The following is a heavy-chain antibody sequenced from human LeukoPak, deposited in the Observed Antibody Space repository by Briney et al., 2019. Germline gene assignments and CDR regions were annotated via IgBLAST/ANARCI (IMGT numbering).Heavy chain of an antibody. J-gene: IGHJ2*01. CDR3: TRDRRDGYNGGYFDL. CDR1: GFPIDEYA. D-gene: IGHD5-24*01. CDR2: IRSKSYRETT. Sequence: GGSLRLSCTASGFPIDEYAMTWVRQAPGRGLEWLGFIRSKSYRETTQYAASVRGRFTISRDDSKSVTYLQMDSLKIDDTALYFCTRDRRDGYNGGYFDLWGRGTLVRVSS. V-gene: IGHV3-49*04.